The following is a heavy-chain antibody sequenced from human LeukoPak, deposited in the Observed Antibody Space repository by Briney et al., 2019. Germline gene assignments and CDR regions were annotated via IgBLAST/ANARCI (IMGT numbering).Heavy chain of an antibody. Sequence: QPGRSLRLSCAASGFTFSSYAMRWVRQAPGKGLEWVAVISYDGSNKYYAYSVKRRFTISRDNSQNPLYLPMNSLRADDTAVYYCARGGSGTYGSASYSPFDSWGQGTLVTVSS. CDR2: ISYDGSNK. CDR3: ARGGSGTYGSASYSPFDS. D-gene: IGHD3-10*01. V-gene: IGHV3-30-3*01. J-gene: IGHJ4*02. CDR1: GFTFSSYA.